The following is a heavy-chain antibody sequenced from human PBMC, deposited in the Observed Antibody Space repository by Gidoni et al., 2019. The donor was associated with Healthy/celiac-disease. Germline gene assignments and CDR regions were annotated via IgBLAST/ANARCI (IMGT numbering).Heavy chain of an antibody. J-gene: IGHJ5*02. V-gene: IGHV2-70*01. D-gene: IGHD6-19*01. CDR3: ARMAGNWFDP. CDR2: IDWDDDK. Sequence: VTLRASGPPLVQPPLPLTLTCTFSVFSLSTSGMCVSWIRQPPGKALEWLALIDWDDDKYYSTALKTRLTISKDTSKNQVVLKMTNMDPVDTATYYCARMAGNWFDPWGQGTLVTVSS. CDR1: VFSLSTSGMC.